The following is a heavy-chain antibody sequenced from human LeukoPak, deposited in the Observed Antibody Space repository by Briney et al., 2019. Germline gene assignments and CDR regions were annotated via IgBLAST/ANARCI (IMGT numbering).Heavy chain of an antibody. CDR2: ISWNSGSI. J-gene: IGHJ4*02. CDR1: GFTFDDYA. CDR3: AKSKTVTTEFDH. D-gene: IGHD4-17*01. V-gene: IGHV3-9*03. Sequence: GGSLRLSCAASGFTFDDYAMHWVRQVPGKGLEWVSGISWNSGSIGYADSVKGRFTISRDNAKISLYLQMNSLRAEDMALYYCAKSKTVTTEFDHWGQGTLVTVSS.